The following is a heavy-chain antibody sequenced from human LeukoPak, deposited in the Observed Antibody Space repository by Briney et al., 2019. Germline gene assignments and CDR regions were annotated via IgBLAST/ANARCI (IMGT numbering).Heavy chain of an antibody. CDR1: GYSISSGYY. Sequence: SETLSLTCAVSGYSISSGYYWGWIRQPPGKGLEWIGSIYHSGSTYYNPSLKSRVTISVDTSKNQFSLKLSSVTAADTAVYYGARDDPGLDCWGQGTLVTVSS. V-gene: IGHV4-38-2*02. CDR3: ARDDPGLDC. D-gene: IGHD3/OR15-3a*01. J-gene: IGHJ4*02. CDR2: IYHSGST.